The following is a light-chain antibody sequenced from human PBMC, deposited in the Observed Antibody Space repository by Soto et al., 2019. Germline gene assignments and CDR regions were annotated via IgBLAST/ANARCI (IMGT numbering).Light chain of an antibody. CDR3: LQDYIYSWT. CDR2: AAS. Sequence: AIQMTQSPSSLSASVGDRVTITCRACQDIRNDLAWYQQKPGTAPKLLIHAASTLQSGVPSRFSGSGSGTDFTLTISSLQPEDFATYFCLQDYIYSWTFGQGTQVVLK. V-gene: IGKV1-6*02. CDR1: QDIRND. J-gene: IGKJ1*01.